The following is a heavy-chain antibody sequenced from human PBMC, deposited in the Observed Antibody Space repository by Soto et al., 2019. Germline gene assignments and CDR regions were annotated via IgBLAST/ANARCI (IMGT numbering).Heavy chain of an antibody. CDR2: IYYSGST. CDR1: GGSISSSSYY. V-gene: IGHV4-39*07. J-gene: IGHJ4*02. Sequence: SETLSLTCTVSGGSISSSSYYWGWIRKPPGKGLEWIGSIYYSGSTYYNPSLKSRVTISVDKSKNQFSLKLSSVTAADTAVYYCARTGAIAVADYYFDYWGQGMMVTVSS. CDR3: ARTGAIAVADYYFDY. D-gene: IGHD6-19*01.